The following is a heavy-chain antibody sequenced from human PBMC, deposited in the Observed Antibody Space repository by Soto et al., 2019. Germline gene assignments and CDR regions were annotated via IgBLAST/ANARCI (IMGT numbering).Heavy chain of an antibody. Sequence: GESLRLSCAASGFTFSSYGMHWVRQAPGKGLEWVAVISYDGSNKYYADSVKGRFTISRDNSKNTLYLQMNSLRAEDTAVYYCAKAEQWLETHYGMDVWGQGTTVTV. D-gene: IGHD6-19*01. CDR2: ISYDGSNK. CDR3: AKAEQWLETHYGMDV. V-gene: IGHV3-30*18. J-gene: IGHJ6*02. CDR1: GFTFSSYG.